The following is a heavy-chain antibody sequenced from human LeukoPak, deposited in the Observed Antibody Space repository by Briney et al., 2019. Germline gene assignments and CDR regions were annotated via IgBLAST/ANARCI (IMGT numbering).Heavy chain of an antibody. CDR2: INRDETRT. CDR3: ARAPAHYYDSSDHYYVGESYFDY. CDR1: GFTFRGYW. Sequence: GGSLRLSCAASGFTFRGYWMHWVRQAPGKGLVWVSRINRDETRTGYADFVKGRFTISRDNAKNSLYLQMNSLRAENTAVYYCARAPAHYYDSSDHYYVGESYFDYWGQGTLVTVSS. D-gene: IGHD3-22*01. V-gene: IGHV3-74*01. J-gene: IGHJ4*02.